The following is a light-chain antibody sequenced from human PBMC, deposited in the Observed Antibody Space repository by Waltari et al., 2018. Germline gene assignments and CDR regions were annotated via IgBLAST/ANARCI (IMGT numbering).Light chain of an antibody. V-gene: IGLV2-23*01. CDR3: CSYATSSPWV. CDR2: EGD. J-gene: IGLJ3*02. CDR1: SSRIGDSNV. Sequence: QSALTQPASVSGSPGQSITISCTGASSRIGDSNVVSWYQQHPGKAPKPMIYEGDKRPSGVSNRFSGSKSGNMASLTISGLQAEDEADYYCCSYATSSPWVFGGGTKVTVL.